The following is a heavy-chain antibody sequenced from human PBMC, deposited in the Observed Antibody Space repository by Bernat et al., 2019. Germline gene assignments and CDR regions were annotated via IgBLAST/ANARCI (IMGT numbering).Heavy chain of an antibody. V-gene: IGHV1-69*01. D-gene: IGHD1-1*01. J-gene: IGHJ5*02. CDR2: IIPIFGTA. CDR1: GGTFSSYA. CDR3: ARDLTTGTTDWFDP. Sequence: QVQLVQSGAEVKKPGSSVKVSCKASGGTFSSYAISWVRQAPGQGLEWMGGIIPIFGTANYAQKFQGRVTITADESTSTAYMGLSSLRSEDTAVYYCARDLTTGTTDWFDPWGQGTLVTVSS.